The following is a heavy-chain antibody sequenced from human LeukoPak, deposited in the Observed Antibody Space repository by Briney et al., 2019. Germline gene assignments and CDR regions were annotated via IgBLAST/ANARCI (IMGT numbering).Heavy chain of an antibody. CDR2: ISAYNGNT. CDR3: AERSYGDYYYGMDV. Sequence: ASVKVSCKASGYTFTSYGISWVRQAPGQGLEWMGWISAYNGNTNYAQKLQGRVTMTTDTSTSTAYMELRSLRSDDTAVYYCAERSYGDYYYGMDVWGQGTTVTVSS. CDR1: GYTFTSYG. J-gene: IGHJ6*02. V-gene: IGHV1-18*01. D-gene: IGHD4-17*01.